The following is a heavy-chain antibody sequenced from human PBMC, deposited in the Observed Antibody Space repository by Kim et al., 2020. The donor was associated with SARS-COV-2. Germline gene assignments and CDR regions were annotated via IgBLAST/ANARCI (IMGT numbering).Heavy chain of an antibody. CDR2: IWYDGSKK. CDR3: AREGDWNFAIDD. CDR1: GFSFSRFG. D-gene: IGHD1-7*01. J-gene: IGHJ4*02. Sequence: GGSLRLSCAASGFSFSRFGMHWVRQAPGKGLEWVADIWYDGSKKYYVDSVKGRFTISRDNSNNTVYLQMNGLRAEDTGVYYCAREGDWNFAIDDWGQGTLVIVSS. V-gene: IGHV3-33*01.